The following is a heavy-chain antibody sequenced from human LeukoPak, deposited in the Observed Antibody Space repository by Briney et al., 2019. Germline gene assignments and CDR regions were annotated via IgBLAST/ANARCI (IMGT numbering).Heavy chain of an antibody. CDR3: ARPLTLGFEAFDI. J-gene: IGHJ3*02. Sequence: GAPVKVSCKASGYTFTVYYMHWVRQAPGQGLEWVGRINPNSGGTNYAQKFQGRVTMTRDTSISTAYMELSRLRSDDTAVYYCARPLTLGFEAFDIWGQRTTVTVSS. CDR1: GYTFTVYY. CDR2: INPNSGGT. V-gene: IGHV1-2*02. D-gene: IGHD3-9*01.